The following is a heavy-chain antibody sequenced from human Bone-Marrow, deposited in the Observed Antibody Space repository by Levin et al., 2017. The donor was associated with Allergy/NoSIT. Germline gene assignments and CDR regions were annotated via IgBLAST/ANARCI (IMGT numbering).Heavy chain of an antibody. Sequence: GGSLRLSCAASGFTFSNAWMSWVRQAPGKGLEWVGRIKSKTDGGTTDYAAPVKGRFTISRDDSKNTLYLQMNSLKTEDTAVYYCTTAIGGPYYYDSSGDYTFDYWGQGTLVTVSS. J-gene: IGHJ4*02. CDR2: IKSKTDGGTT. V-gene: IGHV3-15*01. CDR1: GFTFSNAW. CDR3: TTAIGGPYYYDSSGDYTFDY. D-gene: IGHD3-22*01.